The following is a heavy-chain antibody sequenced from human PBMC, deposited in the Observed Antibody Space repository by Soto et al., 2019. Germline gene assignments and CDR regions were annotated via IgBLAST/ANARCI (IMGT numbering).Heavy chain of an antibody. CDR3: AKPHLWSSYYHHFDY. D-gene: IGHD3-3*01. CDR2: ISGSGGST. J-gene: IGHJ4*02. V-gene: IGHV3-23*01. Sequence: GGSLRLSCAASGFTFSSYAMSWVRQAPGKGLEWVSAISGSGGSTYYADSVKGRFTISRDNSKNTLYLQMNSLRAEDTAVYYFAKPHLWSSYYHHFDYWGQGTLVTVSS. CDR1: GFTFSSYA.